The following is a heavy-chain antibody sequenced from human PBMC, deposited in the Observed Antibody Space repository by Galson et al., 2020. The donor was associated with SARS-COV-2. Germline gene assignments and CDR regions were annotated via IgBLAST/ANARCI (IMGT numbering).Heavy chain of an antibody. CDR1: GVSISSSVYY. V-gene: IGHV4-39*01. CDR2: MFYSGNT. CDR3: VRPANYYGSGDWYFDL. J-gene: IGHJ2*01. D-gene: IGHD3-10*01. Sequence: SETLSLTCTVSGVSISSSVYYWGWIRQPPGKGLAWIASMFYSGNTYYNPSLESRVTISVDTSKNQFSLKLSSVTAADTAVYHCVRPANYYGSGDWYFDLWGRGTLVTVSS.